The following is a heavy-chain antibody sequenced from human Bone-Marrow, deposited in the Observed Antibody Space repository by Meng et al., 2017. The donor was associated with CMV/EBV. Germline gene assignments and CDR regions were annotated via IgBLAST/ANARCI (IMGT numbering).Heavy chain of an antibody. V-gene: IGHV3-21*01. CDR3: ARGGYYYYGMDV. J-gene: IGHJ6*02. CDR2: ISSSSSYI. Sequence: GESLKISCAASGFTFSKYNMNWVRQAPGKGLEWVSSISSSSSYIYYADSVKGRFTISRDNAKNSLYLQMNSLRAEDTAVYYCARGGYYYYGMDVWGQGTTVTVSS. CDR1: GFTFSKYN.